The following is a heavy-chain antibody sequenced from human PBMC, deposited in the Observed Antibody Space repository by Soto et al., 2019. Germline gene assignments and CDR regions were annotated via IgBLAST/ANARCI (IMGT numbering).Heavy chain of an antibody. CDR2: IYYSGST. Sequence: QVQLQESGPGLVKPSQTLSLTCTVSGGSISSGGYYWSWIRQHPGKGLEWIGYIYYSGSTYYNPSLKSRVTISVDTSKNQFSRKLSSVTAADTAVYYCARSITGTEYNWFDPWGQGTLVTVSS. CDR1: GGSISSGGYY. D-gene: IGHD1-7*01. CDR3: ARSITGTEYNWFDP. J-gene: IGHJ5*02. V-gene: IGHV4-31*03.